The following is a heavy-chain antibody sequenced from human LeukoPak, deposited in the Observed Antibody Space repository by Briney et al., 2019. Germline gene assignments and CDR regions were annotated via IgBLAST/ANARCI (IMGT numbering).Heavy chain of an antibody. CDR3: ARAISGSSEYYFDY. CDR2: ISGSAHKI. V-gene: IGHV3-23*01. Sequence: GGSLRLSCVASGITFSNYAVSWVRQAPEKGLDWVSVISGSAHKIRYADSVKGRFTISRDNAKNSLYLQMNSLRAEDTAVYYCARAISGSSEYYFDYWGQGTLVTVSS. D-gene: IGHD1-26*01. J-gene: IGHJ4*02. CDR1: GITFSNYA.